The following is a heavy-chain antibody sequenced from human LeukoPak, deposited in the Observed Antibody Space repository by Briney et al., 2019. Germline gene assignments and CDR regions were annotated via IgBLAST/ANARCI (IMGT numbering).Heavy chain of an antibody. Sequence: GGSLRLFCAASGFTFSSYSMNWVRQASGKGLEWVSSISSSSSYIYYADSVKGRFTISRDNAKNSLYLQMNSLRAEDTAVYYCSRGEIMITFGGVIPSYYFDYWGQGTLVTVSS. D-gene: IGHD3-16*02. J-gene: IGHJ4*02. CDR1: GFTFSSYS. CDR2: ISSSSSYI. CDR3: SRGEIMITFGGVIPSYYFDY. V-gene: IGHV3-21*01.